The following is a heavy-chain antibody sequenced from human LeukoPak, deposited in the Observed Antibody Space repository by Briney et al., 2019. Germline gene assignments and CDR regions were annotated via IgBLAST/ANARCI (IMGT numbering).Heavy chain of an antibody. J-gene: IGHJ4*02. CDR3: AKDFGDYYYDSSGHFDY. V-gene: IGHV3-30*18. CDR1: GFTFSSYG. Sequence: GGSLRLSCAASGFTFSSYGMHWARQAPGKGLEWVAVISYDGSNKYYADSVKGRFTISRDNSKNTLYLQMNSLRAEDTAVYYCAKDFGDYYYDSSGHFDYWGQGTLVTVSS. D-gene: IGHD3-22*01. CDR2: ISYDGSNK.